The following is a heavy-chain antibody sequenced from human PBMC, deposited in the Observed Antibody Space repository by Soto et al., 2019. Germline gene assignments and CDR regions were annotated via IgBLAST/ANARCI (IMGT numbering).Heavy chain of an antibody. D-gene: IGHD3-22*01. V-gene: IGHV3-48*01. CDR1: GFTFSDYY. J-gene: IGHJ3*01. CDR3: ARDQLYYNDISGRPLNAFDV. CDR2: IGIGSSTK. Sequence: GGSLRLSCAASGFTFSDYYMNWVRQAPGKGLEWVSYIGIGSSTKYYADSVKGRFTISRDNAKNSLYLQMNSLRAEDTAVYYCARDQLYYNDISGRPLNAFDVWGQGTMVTVS.